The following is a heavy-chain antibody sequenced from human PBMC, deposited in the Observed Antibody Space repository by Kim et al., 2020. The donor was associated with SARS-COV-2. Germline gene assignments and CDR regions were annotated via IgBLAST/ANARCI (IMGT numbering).Heavy chain of an antibody. CDR3: ARHSGYDTFDY. J-gene: IGHJ4*02. Sequence: TNYTPTRSSGCTISVDTSKNQFSLKLSSVTAADTAVYYCARHSGYDTFDYWGQGTLVTVSS. CDR2: T. D-gene: IGHD3-22*01. V-gene: IGHV4-39*01.